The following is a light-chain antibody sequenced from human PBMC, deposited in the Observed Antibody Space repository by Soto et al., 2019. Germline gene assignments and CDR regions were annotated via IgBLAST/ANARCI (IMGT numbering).Light chain of an antibody. Sequence: QSALTQPASVSGSPGQSITISCSGTSSDIGSYNYVSWYQQHPGKAPKLIIYEVTNRPSGVSHRFSGSKSGNTASLTISGLQAEDESDYYCSSYTSDNDVIFGGGTQLTVL. CDR1: SSDIGSYNY. J-gene: IGLJ2*01. CDR2: EVT. V-gene: IGLV2-14*01. CDR3: SSYTSDNDVI.